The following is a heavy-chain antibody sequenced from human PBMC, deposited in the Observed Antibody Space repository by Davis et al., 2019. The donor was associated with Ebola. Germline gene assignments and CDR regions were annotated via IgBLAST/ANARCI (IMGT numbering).Heavy chain of an antibody. D-gene: IGHD6-13*01. CDR3: VRGFSSSWYQFDF. V-gene: IGHV3-30*03. CDR2: ISYDGSNK. J-gene: IGHJ4*02. CDR1: GFTFSSYG. Sequence: GESLKISCAASGFTFSSYGMHWVRQAPGKGLEWVAVISYDGSNKYYADSVKGRFTISRDNSKNTLYLQMNSLRAEDTAVYHCVRGFSSSWYQFDFWGPGTLVTVSS.